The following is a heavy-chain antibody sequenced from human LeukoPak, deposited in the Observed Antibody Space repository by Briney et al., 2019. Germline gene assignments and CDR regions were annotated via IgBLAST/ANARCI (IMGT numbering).Heavy chain of an antibody. CDR1: GGSISSNSYY. CDR3: ARLISGWYIDS. Sequence: PSETLSLTCTVSGGSISSNSYYWGWIRQPLGKGLEWIGNIYYSGSTYYNPSLKSRVTISVDTSKNQFSLKLSSVTAADTAVYYCARLISGWYIDSWGQGTLVTVSS. CDR2: IYYSGST. D-gene: IGHD6-19*01. J-gene: IGHJ4*02. V-gene: IGHV4-39*01.